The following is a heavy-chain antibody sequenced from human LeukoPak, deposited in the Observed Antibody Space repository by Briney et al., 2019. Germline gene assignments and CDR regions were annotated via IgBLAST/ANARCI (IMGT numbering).Heavy chain of an antibody. CDR2: ISSSGSTI. J-gene: IGHJ4*02. V-gene: IGHV3-11*01. CDR3: AKDEGYDILTGYLW. CDR1: GFTFSDYY. D-gene: IGHD3-9*01. Sequence: PGGSLRLSCAASGFTFSDYYMSWIRQAPGKGLEWVSYISSSGSTIYYADSVKGRFTISRDNAKNSLYLQMNSLRAEDTAVYYCAKDEGYDILTGYLWWGQGTLVTVSS.